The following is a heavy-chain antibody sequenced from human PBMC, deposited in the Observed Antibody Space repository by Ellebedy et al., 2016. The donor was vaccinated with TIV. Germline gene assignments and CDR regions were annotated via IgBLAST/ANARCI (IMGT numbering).Heavy chain of an antibody. J-gene: IGHJ4*02. D-gene: IGHD3-22*01. V-gene: IGHV4-34*01. CDR3: AGDGYYYDSKSFHF. Sequence: MPGGSLRPSCAVYGGSFSGYYWSWIGQRPGKGLEWIGEINHSGITNYNPSLKSRVTISVDKSKNQFTMKLRSVTATDTAVYYCAGDGYYYDSKSFHFWGQGTLVTASS. CDR1: GGSFSGYY. CDR2: INHSGIT.